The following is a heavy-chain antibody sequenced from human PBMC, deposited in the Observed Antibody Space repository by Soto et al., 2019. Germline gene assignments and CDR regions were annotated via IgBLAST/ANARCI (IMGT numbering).Heavy chain of an antibody. J-gene: IGHJ4*02. CDR1: GFTFDDYA. Sequence: EGQLVESGGDLVQPGRSLRLSCAASGFTFDDYAMHWVRQAPGKGLEWVSGISWNSGSIGYADSVKGRFTISRDNAKNSLYLQMNSLRAEDTALYYCAKSQVAVAGTADYWGQGTLVTVSS. CDR2: ISWNSGSI. D-gene: IGHD6-19*01. V-gene: IGHV3-9*01. CDR3: AKSQVAVAGTADY.